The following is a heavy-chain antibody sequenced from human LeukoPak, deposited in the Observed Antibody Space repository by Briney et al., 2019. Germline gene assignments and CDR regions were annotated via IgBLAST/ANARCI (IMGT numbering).Heavy chain of an antibody. CDR3: AKAPPNCNTVSCYAGY. J-gene: IGHJ4*02. CDR1: GFTFSSYG. D-gene: IGHD2-2*01. CDR2: ISYDGSNK. V-gene: IGHV3-30*18. Sequence: PGGSLRLSCAASGFTFSSYGMHWVRQAPGKGLEWVAIISYDGSNKYYADSVKGRFTISRDNSRTTLYLQMNSLRAEDTAVYYCAKAPPNCNTVSCYAGYWGQGTLVTVSS.